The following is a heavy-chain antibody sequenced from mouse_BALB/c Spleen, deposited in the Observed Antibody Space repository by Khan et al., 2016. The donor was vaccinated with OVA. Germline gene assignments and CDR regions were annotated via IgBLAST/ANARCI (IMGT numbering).Heavy chain of an antibody. J-gene: IGHJ3*01. CDR1: GYSFTTYY. V-gene: IGHV1S135*01. CDR3: TRHGDVAWFAY. Sequence: VQLQQPGPELMKPGASVKISCKASGYSFTTYYIHWVKQSHGKSLEWIGYVDPFNGGTSYNQKFKGKATLTLDKSSSTAYMHLSSLTSEDSAVYYCTRHGDVAWFAYWGQGTLVTVSA. CDR2: VDPFNGGT. D-gene: IGHD2-13*01.